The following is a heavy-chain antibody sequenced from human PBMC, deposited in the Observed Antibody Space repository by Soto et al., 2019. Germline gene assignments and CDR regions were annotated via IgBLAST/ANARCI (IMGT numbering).Heavy chain of an antibody. CDR3: GRHPYGDYDIMDV. CDR2: IYPGNFDI. V-gene: IGHV5-51*01. CDR1: GYSFSNYW. Sequence: GESLKISCKGSGYSFSNYWIGWVRQMPGKGLEWMGIIYPGNFDIRYSPSFQGQVTISADKSISAAYLQWSSLRASDTAMYYCGRHPYGDYDIMDVWGQGTMVTVSS. J-gene: IGHJ6*02. D-gene: IGHD4-17*01.